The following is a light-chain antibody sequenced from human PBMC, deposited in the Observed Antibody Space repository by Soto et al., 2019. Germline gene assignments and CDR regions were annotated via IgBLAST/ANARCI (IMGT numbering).Light chain of an antibody. J-gene: IGKJ5*01. CDR2: ATS. CDR3: QQYASSPT. V-gene: IGKV3-20*01. Sequence: IALTQSPGTLSLSPGERAVLSCRASQSISSSFLAWYQQRPGQAPRLILYATSSRATGIPDRFSGSGSGTDFTFTISSLEPEDSAVYFCQQYASSPTFGQGTRLDI. CDR1: QSISSSF.